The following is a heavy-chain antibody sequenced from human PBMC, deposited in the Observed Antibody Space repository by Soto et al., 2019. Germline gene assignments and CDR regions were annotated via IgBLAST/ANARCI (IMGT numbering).Heavy chain of an antibody. D-gene: IGHD3-10*01. V-gene: IGHV3-48*03. CDR1: GFTYGAYE. Sequence: EVQLVESGGGLVQPGGSLRLSCAVSGFTYGAYEMNWVRQAPGKGLEWVSYISSSGSIRYYADSVQGRFTISRDNANNSLYLQMNSLRAEDTAVYYCARDLRTLDRGVPYGMDVWGQGTTVTVSS. CDR2: ISSSGSIR. CDR3: ARDLRTLDRGVPYGMDV. J-gene: IGHJ6*02.